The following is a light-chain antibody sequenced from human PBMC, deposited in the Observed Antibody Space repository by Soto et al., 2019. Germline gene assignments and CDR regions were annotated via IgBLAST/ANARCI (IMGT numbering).Light chain of an antibody. CDR1: QSIKTY. CDR3: QQSDSTPRT. V-gene: IGKV1-39*01. CDR2: AAS. Sequence: DIQMTQSPSSLSSSVGDRVTITCRASQSIKTYLNWYQQKPGNAPNLLIYAASSLQSGVPSRFSGSGSGTDFTLSVSSLQPEDFATYYCQQSDSTPRTFGQGTRVETK. J-gene: IGKJ1*01.